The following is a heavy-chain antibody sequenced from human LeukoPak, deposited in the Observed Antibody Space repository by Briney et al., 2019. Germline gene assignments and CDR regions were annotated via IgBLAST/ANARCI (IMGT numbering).Heavy chain of an antibody. CDR3: ARISSWFPFDY. Sequence: SETLSLTCTVSGGSISSGDYYWSWIRQPPGKGLEWIGYIYYSGSTYYNPSLKSRVTISVDTSKNQFSLKLSSVTAADTAVYYCARISSWFPFDYWGQGTLVTVSS. J-gene: IGHJ4*02. CDR1: GGSISSGDYY. D-gene: IGHD6-13*01. V-gene: IGHV4-30-4*01. CDR2: IYYSGST.